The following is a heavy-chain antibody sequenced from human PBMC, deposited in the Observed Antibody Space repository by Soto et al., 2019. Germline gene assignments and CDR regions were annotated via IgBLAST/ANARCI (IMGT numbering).Heavy chain of an antibody. CDR1: GYSFTSYW. CDR3: ARDYYGSGSHSYYYYYGMDV. CDR2: IYPGDSDT. V-gene: IGHV5-51*01. D-gene: IGHD3-10*01. Sequence: PGESLKISCKVSGYSFTSYWIGWVRQMPGKGLEWMGIIYPGDSDTRYSPSFQGQVTISADKSISTAYLQWSSLKASDTAMYYCARDYYGSGSHSYYYYYGMDVWGQGTTVTVSS. J-gene: IGHJ6*02.